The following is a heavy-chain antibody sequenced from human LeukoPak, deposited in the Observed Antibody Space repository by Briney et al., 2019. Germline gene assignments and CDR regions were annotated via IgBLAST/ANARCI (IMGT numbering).Heavy chain of an antibody. V-gene: IGHV1-46*01. CDR3: ARLHKQYSSSWYVLYYYGMDV. CDR2: INPSGGST. CDR1: GYTFTSYY. Sequence: GASVKVSCKASGYTFTSYYMHWVRQAPGQGLEWMGIINPSGGSTSYAQKFQGRVTISVDTSKNQFSLKLSSVTAADTAVYYCARLHKQYSSSWYVLYYYGMDVWGQGTTVTVSS. D-gene: IGHD6-13*01. J-gene: IGHJ6*02.